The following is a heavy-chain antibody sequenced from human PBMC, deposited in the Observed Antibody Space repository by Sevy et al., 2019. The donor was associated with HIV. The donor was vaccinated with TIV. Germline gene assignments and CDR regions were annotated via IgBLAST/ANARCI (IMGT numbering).Heavy chain of an antibody. CDR2: ISSSGSTI. Sequence: GGALRLSCAASGFTFSDYYMSWIRQAPGKGLEWVSYISSSGSTIYYADSVKGRFTISRDNAKNSLYLQMNSLRAEDTAVYYCAPDANWGSEYYFDYWGQGTLVTVSS. CDR1: GFTFSDYY. CDR3: APDANWGSEYYFDY. J-gene: IGHJ4*02. D-gene: IGHD7-27*01. V-gene: IGHV3-11*01.